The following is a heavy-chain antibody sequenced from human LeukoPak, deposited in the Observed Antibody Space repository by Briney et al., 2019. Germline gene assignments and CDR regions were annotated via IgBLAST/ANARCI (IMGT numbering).Heavy chain of an antibody. J-gene: IGHJ4*02. CDR2: ISSSGSTI. V-gene: IGHV3-11*01. CDR1: GFTFSDYY. CDR3: ARDQQRVDYGDYVTL. D-gene: IGHD4-17*01. Sequence: GGSLRLSCAASGFTFSDYYMSWIRQAPGKGLEGVSYISSSGSTIYYADSVKGRFTISRDNAKNSLYLQMNSLRAEDTAVYYCARDQQRVDYGDYVTLWGQGALVTVSS.